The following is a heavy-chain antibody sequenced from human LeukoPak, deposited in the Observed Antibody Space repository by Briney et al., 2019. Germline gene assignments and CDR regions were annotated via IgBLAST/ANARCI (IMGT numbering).Heavy chain of an antibody. Sequence: SVKVSCKASGGTFSSYAISWVRQAPGQGLEWMGGIIPIFGTANYAQKLQGRVTMTTDTSTSTAYMELRSLRSDDTAVYYCAREVFDSSGYRVDYWGQGTLVTVSS. CDR1: GGTFSSYA. CDR3: AREVFDSSGYRVDY. V-gene: IGHV1-69*05. J-gene: IGHJ4*02. CDR2: IIPIFGTA. D-gene: IGHD3-22*01.